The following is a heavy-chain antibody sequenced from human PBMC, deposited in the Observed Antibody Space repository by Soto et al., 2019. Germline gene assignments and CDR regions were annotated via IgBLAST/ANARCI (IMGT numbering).Heavy chain of an antibody. CDR2: IVPIFRTT. D-gene: IGHD1-7*01. CDR3: AREASAPGTFREDASDI. CDR1: GDTFSNYA. Sequence: QVQLVQSGAEVKKSGSSVKVACKVSGDTFSNYAINWVRRAPGQGLEWMGAIVPIFRTTNYAQKFQGRVTITADESTITAYMELSRLRSGDTATYHCAREASAPGTFREDASDIWGQGTKVTVSS. V-gene: IGHV1-69*12. J-gene: IGHJ3*02.